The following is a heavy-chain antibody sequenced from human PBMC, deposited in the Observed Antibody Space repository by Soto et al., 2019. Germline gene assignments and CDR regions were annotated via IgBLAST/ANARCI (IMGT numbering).Heavy chain of an antibody. CDR3: AIFFFQAKDGIRDVRSVSAFLLNRSSDL. Sequence: QPPGKWLEWIGSIYYSGSTYYTPSLKSRVTISVDTSKNQVSLKLSFVTSADTAVYYCAIFFFQAKDGIRDVRSVSAFLLNRSSDL. J-gene: IGHJ2*01. CDR2: IYYSGST. D-gene: IGHD3-10*02. V-gene: IGHV4-39*01.